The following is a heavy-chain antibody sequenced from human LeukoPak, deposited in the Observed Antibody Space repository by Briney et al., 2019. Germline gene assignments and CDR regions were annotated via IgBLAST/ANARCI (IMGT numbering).Heavy chain of an antibody. J-gene: IGHJ4*02. Sequence: PSETLSLTCAVSGYSISSGYYWGWIRQPPGKGLEWIGSIYHSGSTYYNPSLKSRVTISVDTSKNQFSLKLSSVTAADTAVYYCARYYDFWSGYLSDYWGQGTLVTVSS. V-gene: IGHV4-38-2*01. CDR3: ARYYDFWSGYLSDY. CDR1: GYSISSGYY. D-gene: IGHD3-3*01. CDR2: IYHSGST.